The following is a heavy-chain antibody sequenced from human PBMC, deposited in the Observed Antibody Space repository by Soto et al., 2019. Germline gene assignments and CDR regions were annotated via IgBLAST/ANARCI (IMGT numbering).Heavy chain of an antibody. CDR1: GFSLSTSGVG. Sequence: QITLKESGPTLVKPTQTLTLTCTFSGFSLSTSGVGVGWIRQPPGKALECLAFIHWDDDKRYSPSLKSRLTITTDTSKNQLVLTMTNMDPVDTATYYCAHITYYNFCSGYPGFDYWGQGTLVTVSS. J-gene: IGHJ4*02. D-gene: IGHD3-3*01. CDR2: IHWDDDK. V-gene: IGHV2-5*02. CDR3: AHITYYNFCSGYPGFDY.